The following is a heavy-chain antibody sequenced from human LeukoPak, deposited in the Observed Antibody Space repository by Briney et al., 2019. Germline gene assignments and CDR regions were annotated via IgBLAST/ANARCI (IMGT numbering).Heavy chain of an antibody. CDR1: GGSFSGYY. CDR2: INHSGST. D-gene: IGHD4-23*01. J-gene: IGHJ4*02. V-gene: IGHV4-34*01. CDR3: ARGLYYGGNSPGY. Sequence: SQTLSLTCAVYGGSFSGYYWSWIRQPPGKGLEWIGEINHSGSTNYNPSLKSRVTISVDTSKNQFSLKLSSVTAADTAVYYCARGLYYGGNSPGYWGPGTLVTVSS.